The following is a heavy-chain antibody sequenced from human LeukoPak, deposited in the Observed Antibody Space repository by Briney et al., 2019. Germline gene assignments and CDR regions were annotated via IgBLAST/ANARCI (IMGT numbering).Heavy chain of an antibody. J-gene: IGHJ3*02. CDR2: IYYSGST. CDR1: GGSISSYY. V-gene: IGHV4-59*01. Sequence: PSETLSLTFTVSGGSISSYYWSWIRQPPGKGLEWIGYIYYSGSTNYNPSLKSRVTISVDTSKNQFSLKLSSVTAADTAVYYCARDFGLPPTPVSGAFDIWGQGTMVTVSS. CDR3: ARDFGLPPTPVSGAFDI. D-gene: IGHD2-2*01.